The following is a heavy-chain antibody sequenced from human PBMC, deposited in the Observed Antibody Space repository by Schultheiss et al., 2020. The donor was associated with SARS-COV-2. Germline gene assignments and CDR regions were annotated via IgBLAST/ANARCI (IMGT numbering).Heavy chain of an antibody. Sequence: GGSLRLSFAASGFTFSSYEMNWVLQAPGKGLEWVSSISSRSSYIYYADSVKGRFTISRDNVKNKLYLQMNSLRAADTAVYYCAREERMNYDFWSGPMRWFDPWGKGTLVTVSS. CDR1: GFTFSSYE. J-gene: IGHJ5*02. V-gene: IGHV3-21*01. D-gene: IGHD3-3*01. CDR2: ISSRSSYI. CDR3: AREERMNYDFWSGPMRWFDP.